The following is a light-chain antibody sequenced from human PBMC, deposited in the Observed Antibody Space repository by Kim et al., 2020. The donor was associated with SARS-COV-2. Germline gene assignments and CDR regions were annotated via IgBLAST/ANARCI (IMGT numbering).Light chain of an antibody. Sequence: EIVLTQSPGTLSLSPGERTSLSCRASQSVFSNLAWYQQKPGLAPRLLIYGTSRRATGIPDRFSGSGSGTDFTLTITRLEPEDFAVYYCQQYVGLTYTFGQGTKLEI. CDR2: GTS. CDR3: QQYVGLTYT. J-gene: IGKJ2*01. CDR1: QSVFSN. V-gene: IGKV3-20*01.